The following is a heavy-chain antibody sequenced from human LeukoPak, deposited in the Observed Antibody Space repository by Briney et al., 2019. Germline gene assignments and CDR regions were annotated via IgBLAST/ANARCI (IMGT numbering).Heavy chain of an antibody. Sequence: ASVKVSCKASGYTFTGYFIHWVRQAPGQGLEWMGWINPNSGGTNYAQKFQGRVTMTRDTSISTAYMELSRLRSDDTAVYYCALDVYYDSSGYYSRFDYWGQGTLVTVSS. D-gene: IGHD3-22*01. CDR2: INPNSGGT. CDR3: ALDVYYDSSGYYSRFDY. CDR1: GYTFTGYF. V-gene: IGHV1-2*02. J-gene: IGHJ4*02.